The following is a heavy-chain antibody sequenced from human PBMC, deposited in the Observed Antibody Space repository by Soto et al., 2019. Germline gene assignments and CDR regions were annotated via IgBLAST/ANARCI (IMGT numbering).Heavy chain of an antibody. Sequence: PSETLSLTCAVSGFSMKVNSYLGWIRQPPGRGLEWIGSVYHTGNTFYNLSLKRRVTISVDMSTNQIPMQLTSVPAADTAVSYWVSERWGLGREGDQGWGQGTVVTVSS. CDR1: GFSMKVNSY. J-gene: IGHJ3*01. CDR2: VYHTGNT. V-gene: IGHV4-38-2*01. D-gene: IGHD3-16*01. CDR3: VSERWGLGREGDQG.